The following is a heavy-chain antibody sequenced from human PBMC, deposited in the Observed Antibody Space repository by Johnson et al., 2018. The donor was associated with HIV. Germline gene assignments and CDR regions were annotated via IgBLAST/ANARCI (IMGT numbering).Heavy chain of an antibody. CDR3: ARDAVARAFDI. J-gene: IGHJ3*02. CDR2: ISWNSGSI. CDR1: GFTFDDYA. D-gene: IGHD6-19*01. V-gene: IGHV3-9*01. Sequence: EVQLVESGGGLVQPGRSLRLSCAASGFTFDDYAMHWVRQAPGKGLEWVSGISWNSGSIGYADSVKGRFTISRDNSKNTLFLQMSSLRTEDTALYYCARDAVARAFDIWGQGTMVTVSS.